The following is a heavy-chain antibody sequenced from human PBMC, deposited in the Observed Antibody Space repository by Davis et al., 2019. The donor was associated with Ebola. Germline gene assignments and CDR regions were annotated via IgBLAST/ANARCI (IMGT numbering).Heavy chain of an antibody. V-gene: IGHV2-70*01. J-gene: IGHJ6*02. CDR1: GFSLSTSGMC. CDR3: ARIPLYYDFWSGYYTKYYYGMDV. Sequence: SGPTLVKPTQTLTLTCTFSGFSLSTSGMCVSWIRQPPGKALEWLALIDWDDDKYYSTSLKTRLTISKDTSKNQVVLTMTNMDPVDTATYYCARIPLYYDFWSGYYTKYYYGMDVWGQGTTVTVSS. D-gene: IGHD3-3*01. CDR2: IDWDDDK.